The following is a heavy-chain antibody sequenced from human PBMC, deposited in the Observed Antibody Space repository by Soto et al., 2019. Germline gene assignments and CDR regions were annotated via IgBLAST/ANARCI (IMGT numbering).Heavy chain of an antibody. CDR2: IWYDGSNK. V-gene: IGHV3-33*01. CDR3: ARDQGYGDRYGFDY. D-gene: IGHD4-17*01. J-gene: IGHJ4*02. Sequence: QVQLVESGGGVVQPGRSLRLSCAASGFTFSSYGMHWVRQAPGKGLEWVAVIWYDGSNKYYADSVKGRFTISRDNSKNTLYLQMNSLRAEDTAVYYCARDQGYGDRYGFDYWGQGTLVTVSS. CDR1: GFTFSSYG.